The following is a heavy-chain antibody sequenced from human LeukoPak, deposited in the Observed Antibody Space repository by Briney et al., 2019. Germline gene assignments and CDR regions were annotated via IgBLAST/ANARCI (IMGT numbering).Heavy chain of an antibody. D-gene: IGHD6-19*01. Sequence: SGGSLRLSCAASGFTFSSYSMNWVRQAPGKGLEWVSYISSSSSTIYYADSVKGRFTISRDNAKNSLYLQMNGLRAEDTAVYYCARVPIATSRGWPLDYWGQGTLVTVSS. CDR2: ISSSSSTI. CDR3: ARVPIATSRGWPLDY. V-gene: IGHV3-48*01. J-gene: IGHJ4*02. CDR1: GFTFSSYS.